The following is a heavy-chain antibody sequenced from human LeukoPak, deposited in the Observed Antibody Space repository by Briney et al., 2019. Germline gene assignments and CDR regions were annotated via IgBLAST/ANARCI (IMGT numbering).Heavy chain of an antibody. J-gene: IGHJ4*02. CDR3: ARGGYYDSSGYSPTYTY. CDR1: GFTFSSYG. D-gene: IGHD3-22*01. CDR2: IWYDGSNK. Sequence: GGSLRLSCAASGFTFSSYGMHWVRQAPGKGLEWVAVIWYDGSNKYYADSVKGRFTISRDNSKNTLYLQMNSLRAEDTAVYYCARGGYYDSSGYSPTYTYWGQGTLVTVSS. V-gene: IGHV3-33*01.